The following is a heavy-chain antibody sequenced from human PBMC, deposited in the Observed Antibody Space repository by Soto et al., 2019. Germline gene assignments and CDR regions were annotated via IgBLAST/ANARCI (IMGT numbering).Heavy chain of an antibody. Sequence: ETLSLTCTVSGGSISSYYWSWIRQPPGKGLEWIGYIYYSGSTNYNPSLKSRVTISVDTSKNQFSLKLSSVTAADTAVYYCARVWGGAFDIWAQGTMVTVSS. J-gene: IGHJ3*02. V-gene: IGHV4-59*01. CDR2: IYYSGST. D-gene: IGHD3-10*01. CDR1: GGSISSYY. CDR3: ARVWGGAFDI.